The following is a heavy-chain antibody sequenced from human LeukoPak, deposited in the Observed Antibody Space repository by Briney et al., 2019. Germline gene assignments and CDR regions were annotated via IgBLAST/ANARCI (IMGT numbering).Heavy chain of an antibody. CDR3: ATGEGYCRGGTCYSGFDY. D-gene: IGHD2-15*01. CDR2: FDDVDKKR. J-gene: IGHJ4*02. Sequence: GASVKVSCKVSGFRLSELGLHWVRQTPGKGPEWMGGFDDVDKKRMFAESFQGRLTMTDDTSTDIAYMELSSLRLEDTAVYYCATGEGYCRGGTCYSGFDYWGQGTLVTVSS. V-gene: IGHV1-24*01. CDR1: GFRLSELG.